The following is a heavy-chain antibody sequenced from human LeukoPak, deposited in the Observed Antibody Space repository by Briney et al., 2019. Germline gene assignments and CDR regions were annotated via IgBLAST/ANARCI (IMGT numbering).Heavy chain of an antibody. V-gene: IGHV1-46*01. J-gene: IGHJ6*03. CDR2: INPESGNT. Sequence: GASVKVSCKASGYTFTSHFMHWVRQAPGQGLEWMGIINPESGNTAYAQKFQGRITMTGDTSTSTVYMELSSLRSEDTAMYYCAKDGNSNNVPGDYYYMDVWGKGTTVAVSS. CDR3: AKDGNSNNVPGDYYYMDV. CDR1: GYTFTSHF. D-gene: IGHD1/OR15-1a*01.